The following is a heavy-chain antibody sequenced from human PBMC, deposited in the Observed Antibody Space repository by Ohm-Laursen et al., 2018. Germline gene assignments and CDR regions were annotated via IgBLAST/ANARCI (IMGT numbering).Heavy chain of an antibody. CDR1: GYTFNHYG. V-gene: IGHV1-2*02. CDR3: ARGRNWFDP. Sequence: ASVKVSCKTSGYTFNHYGISWVRQAPGQGLEWMGWINPNSGGTNYAQKFQGRVTMTRDTSISTAYMELSRLRSDDTAVYYCARGRNWFDPWGQGTLVTVSS. J-gene: IGHJ5*02. CDR2: INPNSGGT.